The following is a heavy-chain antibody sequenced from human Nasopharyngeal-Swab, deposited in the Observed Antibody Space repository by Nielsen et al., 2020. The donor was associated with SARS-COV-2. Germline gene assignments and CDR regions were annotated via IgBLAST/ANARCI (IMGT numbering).Heavy chain of an antibody. V-gene: IGHV3-11*06. CDR3: ARYSTYCSGGTCYNPLHY. CDR2: ISSGSSYT. CDR1: GFTFSDYY. D-gene: IGHD2-15*01. J-gene: IGHJ4*02. Sequence: GESLKISCAASGFTFSDYYMTWIRQAPGKGLDWVSYISSGSSYTNYADSVRGRFTISRDNAKNSLYLQMNSPRAEDTAIYYCARYSTYCSGGTCYNPLHYWGQGTLVTVSS.